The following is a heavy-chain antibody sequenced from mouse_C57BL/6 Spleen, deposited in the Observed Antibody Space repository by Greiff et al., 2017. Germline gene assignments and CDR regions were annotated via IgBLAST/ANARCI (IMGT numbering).Heavy chain of an antibody. CDR1: GFTFTDYY. Sequence: EVKLVESGGGLVQPGGSLSLSCAASGFTFTDYYMSWVRQPPGKALEWLGFIRNKANGYTTEYSASVKVRFTISSDNSQSILYLQMNALRAEDSATYYCARDRGYFDDWGQGTTLTVSS. J-gene: IGHJ2*01. CDR3: ARDRGYFDD. CDR2: IRNKANGYTT. V-gene: IGHV7-3*01.